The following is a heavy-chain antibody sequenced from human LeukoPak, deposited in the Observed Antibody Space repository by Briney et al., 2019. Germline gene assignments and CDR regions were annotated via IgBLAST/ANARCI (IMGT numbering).Heavy chain of an antibody. J-gene: IGHJ5*02. CDR1: GYTFSSYG. CDR2: ISAYNGNT. Sequence: ASVKVSCKASGYTFSSYGITWVRQAPGQGLEWMGWISAYNGNTNYAQKLQGRVTLTTDTSTSTAYMELRSLRSDDTAVYYCAREGYCSGGTCYSTMSWFDPWGQGTLVTVSS. CDR3: AREGYCSGGTCYSTMSWFDP. V-gene: IGHV1-18*01. D-gene: IGHD2-15*01.